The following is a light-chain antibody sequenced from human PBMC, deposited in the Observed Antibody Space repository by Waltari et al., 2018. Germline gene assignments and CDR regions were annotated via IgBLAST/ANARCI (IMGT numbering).Light chain of an antibody. CDR1: QSVSSN. V-gene: IGKV3-15*01. Sequence: EIVMTRSPATLSVSPGERATLSCRASQSVSSNLAWYQQKPGQAPRLLIYGASTRATGIPARFSGSGSGTEFTLTISSLQSEDSAVYYCQQYNNWPLTFGGGTKVEIK. CDR3: QQYNNWPLT. CDR2: GAS. J-gene: IGKJ4*02.